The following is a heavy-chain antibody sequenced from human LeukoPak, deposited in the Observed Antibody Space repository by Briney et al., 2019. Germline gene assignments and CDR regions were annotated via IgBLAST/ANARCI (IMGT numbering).Heavy chain of an antibody. Sequence: ASVKVSCKASGYTFTSYGISWVRQAPGQGLEWMGWISAYNGNTNYAQKFQGRVTMTRVTSTSTVYMDLSSLRSEDTAVYYCARDSDFQNWFDPWGQGTLVTVSS. CDR3: ARDSDFQNWFDP. CDR1: GYTFTSYG. CDR2: ISAYNGNT. D-gene: IGHD3-3*01. J-gene: IGHJ5*02. V-gene: IGHV1-18*01.